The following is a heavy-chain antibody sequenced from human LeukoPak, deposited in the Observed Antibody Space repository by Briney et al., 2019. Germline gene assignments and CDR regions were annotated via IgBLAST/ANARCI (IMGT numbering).Heavy chain of an antibody. Sequence: RWEALSLTCTVSGGSISSYYWSWFRQPPGKGLEWIGYIYYSGSTNYNPSLKSRVTISVDTSKNQFSLKLSSVTAADTAVYYCARQGGGFWYFDLWGRGTLVTVSS. CDR3: ARQGGGFWYFDL. V-gene: IGHV4-59*08. CDR2: IYYSGST. CDR1: GGSISSYY. J-gene: IGHJ2*01. D-gene: IGHD6-25*01.